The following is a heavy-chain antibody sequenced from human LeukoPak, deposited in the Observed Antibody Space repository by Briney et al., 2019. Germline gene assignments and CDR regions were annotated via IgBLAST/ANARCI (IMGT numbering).Heavy chain of an antibody. D-gene: IGHD3-10*01. Sequence: GGSLRLSCAASGFTFSSYGMHWVRQAPGKGLEWVAVISYDGSNKYYADSVKGRFTISRDNAKNSLYLQMNSLRAEDTAVYYCARDMVRGVTNNWFDPWGQGTLVTVSS. J-gene: IGHJ5*02. CDR2: ISYDGSNK. CDR1: GFTFSSYG. V-gene: IGHV3-30*03. CDR3: ARDMVRGVTNNWFDP.